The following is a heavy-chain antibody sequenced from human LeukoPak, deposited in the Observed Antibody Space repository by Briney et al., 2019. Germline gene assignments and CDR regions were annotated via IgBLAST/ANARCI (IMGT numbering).Heavy chain of an antibody. D-gene: IGHD4-11*01. CDR2: ISYDGSNK. V-gene: IGHV3-30*03. CDR3: VRGVPKTSYYYYYMDV. J-gene: IGHJ6*03. CDR1: GFTFNIYG. Sequence: GRSLRLSCVASGFTFNIYGMHWVRQAPGKGLEWVALISYDGSNKYYADSVKGRFTISRDNSKNSLYLQMNSLRAEDTAVYYCVRGVPKTSYYYYYMDVWGKGTTVTVSS.